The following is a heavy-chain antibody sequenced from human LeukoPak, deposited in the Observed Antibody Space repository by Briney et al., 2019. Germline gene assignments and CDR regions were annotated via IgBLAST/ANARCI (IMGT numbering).Heavy chain of an antibody. J-gene: IGHJ3*02. D-gene: IGHD3-22*01. CDR2: IKSKTDGGTT. CDR1: GFTFSNAW. CDR3: TTTFGLYYYDSSGSDDAFDI. V-gene: IGHV3-15*01. Sequence: GGSLRLSCAASGFTFSNAWMSRVRQAPGKGLEWVGRIKSKTDGGTTDYAAPVKGRFTISRDDSKNTLYLQMNSLKTEDTAVYYCTTTFGLYYYDSSGSDDAFDIWGQGTMVTVSS.